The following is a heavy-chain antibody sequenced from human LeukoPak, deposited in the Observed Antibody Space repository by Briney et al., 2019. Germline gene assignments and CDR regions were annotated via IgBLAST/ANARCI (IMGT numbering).Heavy chain of an antibody. Sequence: GGSLRLSCAASGFTFGSYWMSWVRQAPGKGLEWVANINQDGSEEYYVDSVKGQFTISRDNAKNSLFLQMNSLKAEDTAVYYCAKLGTYYDLDYWGQGTLVTVSS. J-gene: IGHJ4*02. CDR3: AKLGTYYDLDY. V-gene: IGHV3-7*05. CDR1: GFTFGSYW. CDR2: INQDGSEE. D-gene: IGHD5-12*01.